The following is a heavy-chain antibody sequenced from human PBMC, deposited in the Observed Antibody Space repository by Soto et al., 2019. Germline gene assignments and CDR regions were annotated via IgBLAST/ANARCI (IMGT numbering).Heavy chain of an antibody. J-gene: IGHJ6*03. Sequence: SETLSLTCTFSVFSISSIIYDLGCIRQPPGKGLEWIVSIYYILSTYYNPSLKSRVTISVDTSKNQFSLKLSSVTSADTAVYYCARSILPGYLSHDWGKGPRVTVS. V-gene: IGHV4-39*01. CDR1: VFSISSIIYD. CDR3: ARSILPGYLSHD. D-gene: IGHD3-9*01. CDR2: IYYILST.